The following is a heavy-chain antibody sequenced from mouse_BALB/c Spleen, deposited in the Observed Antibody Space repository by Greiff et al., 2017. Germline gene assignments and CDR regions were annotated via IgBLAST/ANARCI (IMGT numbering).Heavy chain of an antibody. CDR3: ARAGYAPCDY. D-gene: IGHD2-2*01. CDR2: INSNGGST. J-gene: IGHJ2*01. Sequence: EVKLVESGGGLVQPGGSLKLSCAASGFTFSSYGMSWVRQTPDKRLELVATINSNGGSTYYPDSVKGRFTISRDNAKNTLYLQMSSLKSEDTAMYYCARAGYAPCDYWGQGTTLTVSS. V-gene: IGHV5-6-3*01. CDR1: GFTFSSYG.